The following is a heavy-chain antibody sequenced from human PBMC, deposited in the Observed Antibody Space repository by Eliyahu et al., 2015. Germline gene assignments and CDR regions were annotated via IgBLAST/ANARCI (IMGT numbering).Heavy chain of an antibody. CDR2: ISYDGSNK. CDR3: ANDLTGGAAPGDY. V-gene: IGHV3-30*18. D-gene: IGHD1-14*01. Sequence: SSYGMHWVRQAPGKRLEWVAVISYDGSNKYYADSVKGRFTISRDNSKNTLYLQMNSLRAEDTAVYYCANDLTGGAAPGDYWGQGTLVTVSS. J-gene: IGHJ4*02. CDR1: SSYG.